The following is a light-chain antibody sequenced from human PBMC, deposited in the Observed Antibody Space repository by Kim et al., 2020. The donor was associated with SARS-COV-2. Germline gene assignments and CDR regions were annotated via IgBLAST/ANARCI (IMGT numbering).Light chain of an antibody. Sequence: SPGERTPLPLRGQQDCTQRLFAWYQPKPGQAPLLLIYCSSRKAPCIPDRFSGSWSWTDFTLNIRRLGPEDFSVYYCPQYGSSPMYTCGRGTRLELK. V-gene: IGKV3-20*01. CDR2: CSS. CDR1: DCTQRL. J-gene: IGKJ2*01. CDR3: PQYGSSPMYT.